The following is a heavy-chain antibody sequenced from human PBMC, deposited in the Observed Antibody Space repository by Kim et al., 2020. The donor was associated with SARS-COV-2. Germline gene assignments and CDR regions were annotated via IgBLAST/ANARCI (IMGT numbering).Heavy chain of an antibody. J-gene: IGHJ4*02. Sequence: GGSLRLSCAASGFTFSSYEMNWVRQAPGKGLEWVSYISSSGSTIYYADSVKGRFTISRDNAKNSLYLQMNSLRAEDTAVYYCARDEIYDSSGYWADFDYWGQGTLVTVSS. CDR3: ARDEIYDSSGYWADFDY. V-gene: IGHV3-48*03. CDR2: ISSSGSTI. D-gene: IGHD3-22*01. CDR1: GFTFSSYE.